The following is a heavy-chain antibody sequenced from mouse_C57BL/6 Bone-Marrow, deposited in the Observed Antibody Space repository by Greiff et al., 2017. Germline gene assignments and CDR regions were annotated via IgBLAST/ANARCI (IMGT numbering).Heavy chain of an antibody. Sequence: QVQLQQPGAELVMPGASVKLSCKASGYTFTSYWMHWVKQRPGQGLEWIGEIDPSDSYTHYNQKFKGKSTLTVDKSSSTAYMPLSSLTSEDSAVYYCARWDDGYYGAYWGQGTLVTVSA. CDR2: IDPSDSYT. D-gene: IGHD2-3*01. V-gene: IGHV1-69*01. CDR3: ARWDDGYYGAY. J-gene: IGHJ3*01. CDR1: GYTFTSYW.